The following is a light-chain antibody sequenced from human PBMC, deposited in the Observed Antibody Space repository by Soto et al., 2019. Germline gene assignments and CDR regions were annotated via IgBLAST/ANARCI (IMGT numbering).Light chain of an antibody. CDR3: SSYTSSSTRLYV. V-gene: IGLV2-14*03. CDR1: SSDVGGYNY. CDR2: DVS. J-gene: IGLJ1*01. Sequence: ALTQPASVSGSPGQSITISCTGTSSDVGGYNYVSWYQHHPGKAPKLMIYDVSNRPSGVSNRFSGSKSGNTASLTISGLQAEDEADYYCSSYTSSSTRLYVFGTGTKSPS.